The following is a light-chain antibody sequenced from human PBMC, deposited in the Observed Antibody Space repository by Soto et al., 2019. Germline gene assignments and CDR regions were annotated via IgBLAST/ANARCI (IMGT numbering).Light chain of an antibody. J-gene: IGLJ2*01. CDR2: DVS. CDR3: SSYTSSSTPHVV. CDR1: SSDVGGYNY. V-gene: IGLV2-14*01. Sequence: QSALTQPASVSGSPGQSITISCTGTSSDVGGYNYVSWYQQHPGKAPKLMIYDVSNRPSGVSNRFSGSKSGNTASLTSSGRQAEDEADYYCSSYTSSSTPHVVFGGGTKLTVL.